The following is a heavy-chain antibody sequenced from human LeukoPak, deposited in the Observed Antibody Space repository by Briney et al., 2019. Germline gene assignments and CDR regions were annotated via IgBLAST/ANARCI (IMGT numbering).Heavy chain of an antibody. CDR1: GYTFSSYG. CDR3: ARALSYRDAFDI. D-gene: IGHD3-16*02. CDR2: IIPIFGTA. V-gene: IGHV1-69*13. Sequence: GASVKVSCKASGYTFSSYGFSWVRQAPGQGLEWMGGIIPIFGTANYAQKFQGRVTITADESTSTAYMELSSLRSEDTAVYYCARALSYRDAFDIWGQGTMVTVSS. J-gene: IGHJ3*02.